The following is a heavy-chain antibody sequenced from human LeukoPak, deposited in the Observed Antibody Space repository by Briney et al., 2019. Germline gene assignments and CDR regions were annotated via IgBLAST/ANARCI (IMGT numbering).Heavy chain of an antibody. CDR2: ISGSGDST. J-gene: IGHJ5*02. V-gene: IGHV3-23*01. CDR3: AKDKGSGWANWFDP. Sequence: PGGSLRLSCAASGFTFSTYAVNWVRQAPGKGLEWVSTISGSGDSTYYADSVKGRFTISRDNSKNTLYLQMNSLRAEDTALYYCAKDKGSGWANWFDPWGQGTLVTVSS. D-gene: IGHD6-19*01. CDR1: GFTFSTYA.